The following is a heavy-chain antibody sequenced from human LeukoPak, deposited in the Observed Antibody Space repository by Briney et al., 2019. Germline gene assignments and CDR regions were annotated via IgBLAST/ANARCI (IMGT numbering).Heavy chain of an antibody. CDR1: GFTFSSYA. CDR3: ARSLSSRFSGPRRPYYFDS. V-gene: IGHV3-23*01. CDR2: ISSSGGST. D-gene: IGHD3-16*02. J-gene: IGHJ4*02. Sequence: GGSLRLSCAASGFTFSSYAMSWVRQAPGKGLQWVSGISSSGGSTYYVDSVKGRFTISTDNSKNTLYLQMNSLRAEDTAVYYCARSLSSRFSGPRRPYYFDSWGQGTLVTVSS.